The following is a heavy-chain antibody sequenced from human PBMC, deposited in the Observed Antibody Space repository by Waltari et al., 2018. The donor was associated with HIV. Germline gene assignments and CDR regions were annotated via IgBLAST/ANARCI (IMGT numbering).Heavy chain of an antibody. CDR3: AGANCGTTGNCLLLAFAFDS. D-gene: IGHD2-21*01. CDR1: VSDSLRSHY. Sequence: VQLQESGPGLLKPSETLSLTGSFPVSDSLRSHYWSCIRQSPGGGLQWIGSIYYRSRPKWNSGSTYSDTSLLRRVTISRNNARGQFSLKLASVTEASTVIYYCAGANCGTTGNCLLLAFAFDSWGQGKLAAVSS. CDR2: IYYRSRPKWNSGST. V-gene: IGHV4-59*11. J-gene: IGHJ3*01.